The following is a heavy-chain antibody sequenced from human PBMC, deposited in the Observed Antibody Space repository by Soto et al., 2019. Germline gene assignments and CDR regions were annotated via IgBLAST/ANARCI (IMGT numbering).Heavy chain of an antibody. V-gene: IGHV3-66*01. J-gene: IGHJ4*02. CDR3: AKDGTRIAVAEPLGY. Sequence: GGSLRLSCAASGFTVSSSYMSWVRQAPGKGLEWVSVIYSGGSTHYADSVKGRFTISRDNSKNTLFLQMNSLRAEDTAVYYCAKDGTRIAVAEPLGYWGQGTLVTV. CDR1: GFTVSSSY. D-gene: IGHD6-19*01. CDR2: IYSGGST.